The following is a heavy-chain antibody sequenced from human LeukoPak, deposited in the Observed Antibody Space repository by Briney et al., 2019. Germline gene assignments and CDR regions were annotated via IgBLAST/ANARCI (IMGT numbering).Heavy chain of an antibody. V-gene: IGHV4-61*02. Sequence: SETLSLTCTVSGGSISSGSYYWSWIRQPAGKGLEWIGRIYTSGSTNYNPSLKSRVTISVDTSKNQFSLKLSSVTAADTAVYYCTTGHYDFWSAIGEIDTFFDYWGQGTLVTVS. J-gene: IGHJ4*02. D-gene: IGHD3-3*01. CDR1: GGSISSGSYY. CDR3: TTGHYDFWSAIGEIDTFFDY. CDR2: IYTSGST.